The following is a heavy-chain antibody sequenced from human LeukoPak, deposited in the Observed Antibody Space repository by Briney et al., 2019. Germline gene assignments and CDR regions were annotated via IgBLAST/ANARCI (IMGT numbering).Heavy chain of an antibody. CDR1: GFRFSSYS. CDR2: ISSSSGYI. CDR3: ARDLGWYYFDY. J-gene: IGHJ4*02. Sequence: GGSLRLSCAASGFRFSSYSMNWVRQAPGKGLEWVSSISSSSGYIYYADSVKGRFTISRDNAKNSLYLQMNSLGAEDTAVYYCARDLGWYYFDYWGQGTLVTVSS. V-gene: IGHV3-21*01. D-gene: IGHD6-19*01.